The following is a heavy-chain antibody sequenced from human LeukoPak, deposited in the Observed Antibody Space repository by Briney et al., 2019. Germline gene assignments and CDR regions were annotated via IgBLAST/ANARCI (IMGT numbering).Heavy chain of an antibody. CDR1: GGPFSSYY. CDR2: IYYTGSA. Sequence: SETLSLTCTVSGGPFSSYYWSWIRQPPGKGLEWIGYIYYTGSANYNPSLKSRVTMSVDTSKNQFSLKLSSVTAADTAVYYCARQRADRIFGVVMEFGLDYWGRGTLVTVSS. D-gene: IGHD3-3*02. J-gene: IGHJ4*02. CDR3: ARQRADRIFGVVMEFGLDY. V-gene: IGHV4-59*12.